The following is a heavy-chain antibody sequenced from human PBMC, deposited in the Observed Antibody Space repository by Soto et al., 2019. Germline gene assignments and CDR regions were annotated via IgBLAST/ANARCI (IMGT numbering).Heavy chain of an antibody. J-gene: IGHJ6*02. CDR1: GFTFSSYA. CDR2: ISGSGGST. D-gene: IGHD6-19*01. Sequence: GGSLRLSCAAPGFTFSSYAMSCVRQTPGKGLEWVSAISGSGGSTYYADSVKGRFTISRDNSKNTLYLQMNSLRAEDTAVYYCAKDGLYSSGRRGMNYYGMDVWGQGTTVTVSS. CDR3: AKDGLYSSGRRGMNYYGMDV. V-gene: IGHV3-23*01.